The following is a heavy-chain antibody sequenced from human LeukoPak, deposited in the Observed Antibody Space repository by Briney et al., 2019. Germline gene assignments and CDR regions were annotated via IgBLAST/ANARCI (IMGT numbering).Heavy chain of an antibody. CDR2: MNPYGGNT. J-gene: IGHJ5*02. Sequence: ASVKVSCKASGYTFTSYGINWVRQATGQGLEWMAWMNPYGGNTDTALKFLGRVTITRNTSINTAYMELSSLTSEDTAVYYCARGSTSNYFDPWGQGTLVTVSS. CDR3: ARGSTSNYFDP. CDR1: GYTFTSYG. V-gene: IGHV1-8*01. D-gene: IGHD2/OR15-2a*01.